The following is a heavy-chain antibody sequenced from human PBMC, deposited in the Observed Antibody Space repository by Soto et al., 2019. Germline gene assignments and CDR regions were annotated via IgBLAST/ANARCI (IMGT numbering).Heavy chain of an antibody. Sequence: PGGSLRLSCVASGFAFSSYEMNWVRQAPGKGLEWVSYISNSGRTIYYADSVKGRFTIFRDNAKKSLYLQMNSLKADDSAVYYCAREGGYNYGYVDHFDSWGPGTLVTVSS. CDR2: ISNSGRTI. CDR3: AREGGYNYGYVDHFDS. J-gene: IGHJ4*02. D-gene: IGHD5-18*01. V-gene: IGHV3-48*03. CDR1: GFAFSSYE.